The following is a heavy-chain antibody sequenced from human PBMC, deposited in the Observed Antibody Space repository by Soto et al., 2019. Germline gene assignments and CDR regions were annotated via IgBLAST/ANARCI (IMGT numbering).Heavy chain of an antibody. CDR3: AKVVIVVVTYFDY. V-gene: IGHV3-23*01. CDR1: GFTFSSYT. CDR2: ISGSGGST. D-gene: IGHD3-22*01. J-gene: IGHJ4*02. Sequence: GGSQSLSSAASGFTFSSYTMSWVRQAPGKGLEWVSAISGSGGSTYYADSVKGRSTISRDNSKNTLYLQMNSLRAEDTAVYYCAKVVIVVVTYFDYWGQGTLDTVSS.